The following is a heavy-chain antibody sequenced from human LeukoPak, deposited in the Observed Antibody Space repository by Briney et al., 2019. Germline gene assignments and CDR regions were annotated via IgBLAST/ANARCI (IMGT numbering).Heavy chain of an antibody. D-gene: IGHD6-6*01. CDR3: ARDQYRSSSIVFDY. V-gene: IGHV3-7*01. J-gene: IGHJ4*02. Sequence: PGGSLRLSCAASGFSFTSHWMTWVHQAPGKGLEWVANIKPDGSEKNYVDSVKGRFTISRDNAKNSLFLQMNNLRVEDTAVYYCARDQYRSSSIVFDYWGQGTLVTVSS. CDR2: IKPDGSEK. CDR1: GFSFTSHW.